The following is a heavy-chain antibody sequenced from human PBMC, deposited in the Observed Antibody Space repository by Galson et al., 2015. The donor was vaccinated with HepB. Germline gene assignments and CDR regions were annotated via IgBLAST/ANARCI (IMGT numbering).Heavy chain of an antibody. V-gene: IGHV3-23*01. J-gene: IGHJ3*02. CDR3: AKQASEEMYDISTGNFHPPVEAFDI. D-gene: IGHD3-9*01. CDR2: ISDSGGST. Sequence: SLRLSCAASGFTFSSYAMSWVRQAPGKGLEWVSSISDSGGSTYYADSVKGRFTISRDNSKNTLYLQMYSLRAEDTAVYYCAKQASEEMYDISTGNFHPPVEAFDIWGQGTMVTVSS. CDR1: GFTFSSYA.